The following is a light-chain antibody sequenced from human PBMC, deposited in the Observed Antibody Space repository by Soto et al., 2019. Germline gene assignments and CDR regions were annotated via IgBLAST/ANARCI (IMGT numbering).Light chain of an antibody. CDR3: QQRSNWLPIT. J-gene: IGKJ5*01. V-gene: IGKV3-11*01. CDR2: AAS. CDR1: QSVSRY. Sequence: SPGTLSLSPGDRATLPCRASQSVSRYLGWYQQKPGQAPRLLIFAASNRATGIPDRFSGSGSGTDFTLTISRLEPEDFAVYYCQQRSNWLPITFGQGTRLVIK.